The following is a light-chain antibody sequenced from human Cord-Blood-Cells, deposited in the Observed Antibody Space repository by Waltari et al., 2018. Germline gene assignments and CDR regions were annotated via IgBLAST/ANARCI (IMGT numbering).Light chain of an antibody. J-gene: IGLJ3*02. CDR2: KDS. Sequence: SYELTQPPSVSVPPGQTARITCSGDALPKQHAYWYQQKPGQAPVLVIYKDSERPSGIPERFSGSSSGTTVTLTISGVQAEDEADYYCQSADSSGTYWVFGGGTKLTVL. CDR1: ALPKQH. V-gene: IGLV3-25*03. CDR3: QSADSSGTYWV.